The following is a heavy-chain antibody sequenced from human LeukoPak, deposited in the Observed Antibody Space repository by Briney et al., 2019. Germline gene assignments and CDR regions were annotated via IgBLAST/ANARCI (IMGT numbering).Heavy chain of an antibody. V-gene: IGHV3-23*01. CDR1: GFTLTGYA. J-gene: IGHJ5*02. Sequence: GGSLRPSCASSGFTLTGYAMIWVRQAPGKGLDWVSVISGSGGNTYYADSVKGRFTISRDNSKNTLYLQMSSLRAEDTAVYYCAKAPGYNYAPRGWVDPWGQGTLVTVSS. CDR3: AKAPGYNYAPRGWVDP. CDR2: ISGSGGNT. D-gene: IGHD5-18*01.